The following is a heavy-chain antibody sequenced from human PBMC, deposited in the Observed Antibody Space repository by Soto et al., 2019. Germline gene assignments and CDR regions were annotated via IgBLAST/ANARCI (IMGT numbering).Heavy chain of an antibody. CDR2: INPNSGGT. CDR3: ARDQSAYYDFWSGSHYYFGMDV. V-gene: IGHV1-2*04. CDR1: GYTFTGYY. D-gene: IGHD3-3*01. Sequence: QVQLVQSGAEVKKPGASVKVSCKASGYTFTGYYMHWVRQAPGQGLEWMGWINPNSGGTNYAQKFQGWVTMTRDTSISTAYMELSRLRSDDTAVYYCARDQSAYYDFWSGSHYYFGMDVWGQGTTVTVSS. J-gene: IGHJ6*01.